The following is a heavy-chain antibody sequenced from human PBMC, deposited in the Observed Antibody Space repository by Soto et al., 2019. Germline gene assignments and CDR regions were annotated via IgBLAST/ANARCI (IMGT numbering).Heavy chain of an antibody. D-gene: IGHD3-10*01. V-gene: IGHV5-51*01. CDR3: ASLPLLWFGESYFDY. J-gene: IGHJ4*02. Sequence: PGESLKISCKGSGYSFTSYWIGWVRQMPGKGLEWMGIIYPGDSDTRYSPSFQGQVTISADKSISTAYLQWSSLKASDTAMYYCASLPLLWFGESYFDYWGQGTLVTVYS. CDR1: GYSFTSYW. CDR2: IYPGDSDT.